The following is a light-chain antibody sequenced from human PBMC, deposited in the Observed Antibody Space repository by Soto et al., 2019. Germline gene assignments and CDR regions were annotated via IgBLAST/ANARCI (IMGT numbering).Light chain of an antibody. Sequence: QSALTQPASVSGSPGQSITISCAGTSSDVGRYNYVSWYQQHPGRAPKLMIFDVNSRPSGVSNRFSGSKSGNTASLTISGLQAEDEADYYCSSYTTSSTVVFGGGTKLTVL. CDR3: SSYTTSSTVV. CDR1: SSDVGRYNY. J-gene: IGLJ2*01. CDR2: DVN. V-gene: IGLV2-14*03.